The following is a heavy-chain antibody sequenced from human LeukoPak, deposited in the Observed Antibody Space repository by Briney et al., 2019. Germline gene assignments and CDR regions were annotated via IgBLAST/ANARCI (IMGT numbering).Heavy chain of an antibody. Sequence: GASVKVSCTASGYTFTSYDINWVRQATGQGLEWMGWMNPNSGNTGYAQKFQGRVTMTRNTSISTAYMELSSLRSEDTAVYYCARVETGYSSSWYSYWGQGTLVTVSS. J-gene: IGHJ4*02. CDR2: MNPNSGNT. V-gene: IGHV1-8*01. CDR3: ARVETGYSSSWYSY. D-gene: IGHD6-13*01. CDR1: GYTFTSYD.